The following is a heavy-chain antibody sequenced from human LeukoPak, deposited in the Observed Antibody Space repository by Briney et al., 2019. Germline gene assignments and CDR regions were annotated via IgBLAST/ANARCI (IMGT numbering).Heavy chain of an antibody. V-gene: IGHV3-23*01. CDR2: ISGSGGST. J-gene: IGHJ4*02. CDR3: AKDGAEGGAYY. D-gene: IGHD1-26*01. CDR1: GFTFSSYG. Sequence: GGSLRLSCAASGFTFSSYGMSWVREAPGKGLEWVSAISGSGGSTYYADSVKGRFTSSRDNSKNTLYPQMNSLRAEDTAVYYCAKDGAEGGAYYWGQGTLVTVSS.